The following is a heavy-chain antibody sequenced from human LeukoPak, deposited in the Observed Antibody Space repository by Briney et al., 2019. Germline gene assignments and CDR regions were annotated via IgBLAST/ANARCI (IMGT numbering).Heavy chain of an antibody. CDR1: GGSISSYY. V-gene: IGHV4-59*01. CDR2: IYYSGST. Sequence: SGTLSLTCTVSGGSISSYYWSWIRQPPGKGLEWIGYIYYSGSTNYNPSLKSRVTISVDTSKNQFSLKLSFVTAADTAVYYCARYYYDSSGYYGAFDIWGQGTMVTVSS. J-gene: IGHJ3*02. D-gene: IGHD3-22*01. CDR3: ARYYYDSSGYYGAFDI.